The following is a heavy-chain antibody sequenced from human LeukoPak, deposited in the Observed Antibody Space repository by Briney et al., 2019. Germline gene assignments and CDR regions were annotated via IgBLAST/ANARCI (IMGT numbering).Heavy chain of an antibody. V-gene: IGHV4-61*08. J-gene: IGHJ5*02. CDR3: ARDQGDIVVSWFDP. Sequence: SQTLSLTCAVSGGPIDSGGYYWSWIRQPPGKGLEWIGYIYYSGSTNYSPSLKSRVTISVDTSKNQFSLKLNSVTAADTAVYYCARDQGDIVVSWFDPWGQGTLVTVSS. D-gene: IGHD2-15*01. CDR2: IYYSGST. CDR1: GGPIDSGGYY.